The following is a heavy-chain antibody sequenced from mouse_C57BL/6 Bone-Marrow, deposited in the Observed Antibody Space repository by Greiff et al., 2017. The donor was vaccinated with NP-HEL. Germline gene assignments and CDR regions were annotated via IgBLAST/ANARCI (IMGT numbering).Heavy chain of an antibody. CDR3: ASNYYGSSYVYWYFDV. J-gene: IGHJ1*03. Sequence: EVKVVESGGGLVQPGGSLSLSCAASGFTFTDYYMSWVRQPPGKALEWLGFIRNKANGYTTEYSASVKGRFTISRDNSQSILYLRMNALRAEDSATYYCASNYYGSSYVYWYFDVWGTGTTVTVSS. V-gene: IGHV7-3*01. CDR2: IRNKANGYTT. CDR1: GFTFTDYY. D-gene: IGHD1-1*01.